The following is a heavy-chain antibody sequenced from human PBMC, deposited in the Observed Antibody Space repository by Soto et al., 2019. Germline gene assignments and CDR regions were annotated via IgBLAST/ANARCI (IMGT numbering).Heavy chain of an antibody. J-gene: IGHJ6*02. CDR1: GFTFGDYA. CDR3: TRSWFSTEVPAAVGGMDV. V-gene: IGHV3-49*03. Sequence: GGSLRLSCTASGFTFGDYAMSWFRQAPGKGLEWVGFIRSKAYGGTTEYAASVKGRFTISRDDSKSIAYLQMNSLKTEDTAVYYCTRSWFSTEVPAAVGGMDVWGQGPRSPSP. CDR2: IRSKAYGGTT. D-gene: IGHD2-2*01.